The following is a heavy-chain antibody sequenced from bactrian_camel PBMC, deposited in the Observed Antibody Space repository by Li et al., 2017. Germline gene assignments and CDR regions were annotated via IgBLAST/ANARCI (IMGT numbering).Heavy chain of an antibody. Sequence: HVQLVESGGGSVQNGGSLRLSCALSSDRYVGTYCVAWFRQAPGREREAVARAFTGGAGTYLSESVKGRFTVSLRGTTLYLQMDSLKPEDTAMYYCAAAYGANWYSCAQSQFNDWGQGTQVTVS. V-gene: IGHV3S57*01. CDR2: FTGGAGT. CDR3: AAAYGANWYSCAQSQFND. J-gene: IGHJ4*01. D-gene: IGHD6*01. CDR1: DRYVGTYC.